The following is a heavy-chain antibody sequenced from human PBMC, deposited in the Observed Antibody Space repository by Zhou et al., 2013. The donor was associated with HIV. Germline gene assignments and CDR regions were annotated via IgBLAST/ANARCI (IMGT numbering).Heavy chain of an antibody. CDR3: ARDHLPASMQNYYYMDV. J-gene: IGHJ6*03. CDR2: ISAYNGNT. Sequence: QVQLVQSGAEVKKPGASVKVSCKASGYTFTSYGISWVRQAPGQGLEWMGWISAYNGNTNYAQKLQDRVTMTTDTSTSTAYMELRSLRSDDTAVYYCARDHLPASMQNYYYMDVWGKGTTVTVSS. D-gene: IGHD2-2*01. V-gene: IGHV1-18*01. CDR1: GYTFTSYG.